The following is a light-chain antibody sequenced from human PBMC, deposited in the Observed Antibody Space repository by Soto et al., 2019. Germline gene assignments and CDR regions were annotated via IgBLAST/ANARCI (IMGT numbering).Light chain of an antibody. CDR2: GAS. CDR3: QQYNSYWT. Sequence: EIVMTQSPATLSVSPGERVTLSCRASQSVSSNLAWYQQKPGQSPRLLIYGASTRATGIPARFSGSGSGTEFTLTISSLQSEDFATYYCQQYNSYWTFGQGTKVEIK. CDR1: QSVSSN. V-gene: IGKV3-15*01. J-gene: IGKJ1*01.